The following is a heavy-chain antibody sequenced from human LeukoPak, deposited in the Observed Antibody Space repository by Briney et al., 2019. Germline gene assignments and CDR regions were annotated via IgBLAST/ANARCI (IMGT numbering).Heavy chain of an antibody. CDR2: IYPGDSDT. D-gene: IGHD6-6*01. CDR3: ARHPPPTYSSSSSYYFYGMDV. CDR1: GYSFTSYW. J-gene: IGHJ6*02. V-gene: IGHV5-51*01. Sequence: GESLKISCKGSGYSFTSYWIDWVRQMPGKGLEWMGIIYPGDSDTRYSPSFQGQVTMSADKSISTAYLQWSSLKASDTAMYYCARHPPPTYSSSSSYYFYGMDVWGQGTTVTVSS.